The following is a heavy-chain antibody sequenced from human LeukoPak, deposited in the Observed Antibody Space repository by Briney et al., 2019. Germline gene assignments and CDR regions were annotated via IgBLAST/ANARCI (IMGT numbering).Heavy chain of an antibody. D-gene: IGHD6-19*01. CDR1: GFTFNNYA. J-gene: IGHJ4*02. CDR3: AKTTAGYSSGRYPGWPIDY. CDR2: ISGSGGNT. Sequence: GGSLGLSCAASGFTFNNYAIYWVRQAPGKGLEWVSGISGSGGNTYYADSVKGRFSVSRDNSRNTVFLQMHSLRAEDTALYYCAKTTAGYSSGRYPGWPIDYWGQGTLVTVSS. V-gene: IGHV3-23*01.